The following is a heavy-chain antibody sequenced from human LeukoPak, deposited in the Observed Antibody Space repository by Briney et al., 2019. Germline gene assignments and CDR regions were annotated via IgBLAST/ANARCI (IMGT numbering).Heavy chain of an antibody. CDR2: ISSSSYI. D-gene: IGHD6-13*01. CDR3: ARDGYSSSWYYFDY. Sequence: PGGSLRLSCAASGFTFSSYSMNWVRQAPGKGLEWVSSISSSSYIYYADSVKGRFTISRDNAKNSLYLQMNSLRAEDTAVYYCARDGYSSSWYYFDYWGQGTLVTVSS. V-gene: IGHV3-21*01. J-gene: IGHJ4*02. CDR1: GFTFSSYS.